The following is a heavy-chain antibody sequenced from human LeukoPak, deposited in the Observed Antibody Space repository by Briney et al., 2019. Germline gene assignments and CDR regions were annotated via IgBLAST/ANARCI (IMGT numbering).Heavy chain of an antibody. CDR3: AREAYYYDSSGYSHNLFDY. D-gene: IGHD3-22*01. CDR2: IYYSGST. Sequence: SETLSLTCTVSGGSISRDYWSWIRQPPGKGLEWIGSIYYSGSTYYNPSLKSRVTISVDTSKNQFSLKLSSVTAADTAVYYCAREAYYYDSSGYSHNLFDYWGQGTLVTVSS. CDR1: GGSISRDY. V-gene: IGHV4-59*12. J-gene: IGHJ4*02.